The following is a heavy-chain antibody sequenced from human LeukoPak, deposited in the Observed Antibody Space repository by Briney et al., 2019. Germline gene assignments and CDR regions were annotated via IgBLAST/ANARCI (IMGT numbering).Heavy chain of an antibody. CDR2: ISAYNGNT. CDR3: ARSGRTLVWFGETMGYCDY. Sequence: ASVKVSCKASGYTFTSYGISWVRQAPGQGLEWMGWISAYNGNTNYAQKLQGRVTMTTDTSTSTAYMELRSLRSDDRAVYYCARSGRTLVWFGETMGYCDYWGQGTLVTVSS. D-gene: IGHD3-10*01. V-gene: IGHV1-18*01. J-gene: IGHJ4*02. CDR1: GYTFTSYG.